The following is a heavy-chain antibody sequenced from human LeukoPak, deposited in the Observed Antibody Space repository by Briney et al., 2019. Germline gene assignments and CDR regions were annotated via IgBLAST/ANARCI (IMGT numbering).Heavy chain of an antibody. D-gene: IGHD3-10*01. V-gene: IGHV3-23*01. Sequence: PGGSLRLSCEGSGLTFSSYAMSWVRQAPGKGPEWVSTITGSGTSTYHADSVKGRSTISRDISQTTLFLQMNSLRAEDTARYYCVKARLGSGTYSAFDIWGQGTMVTVSS. CDR1: GLTFSSYA. J-gene: IGHJ3*02. CDR3: VKARLGSGTYSAFDI. CDR2: ITGSGTST.